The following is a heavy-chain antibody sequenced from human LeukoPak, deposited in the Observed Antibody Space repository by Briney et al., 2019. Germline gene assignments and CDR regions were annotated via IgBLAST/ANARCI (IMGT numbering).Heavy chain of an antibody. CDR3: AKEGDNTGYRYFDD. Sequence: GGSLRLSCAASGFKFIGYSMNWVRQAPGKGLEWVSYINSSSGTIIYADSVKGRFTISRDNAKNSLYLQINSLRAEDTAVYYCAKEGDNTGYRYFDDWGQGTLVTVSS. D-gene: IGHD3-22*01. CDR1: GFKFIGYS. J-gene: IGHJ4*02. CDR2: INSSSGTI. V-gene: IGHV3-48*04.